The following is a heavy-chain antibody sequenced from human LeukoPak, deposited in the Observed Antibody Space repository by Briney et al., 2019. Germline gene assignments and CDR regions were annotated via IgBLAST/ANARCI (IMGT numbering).Heavy chain of an antibody. J-gene: IGHJ4*02. V-gene: IGHV3-30*18. D-gene: IGHD3-22*01. CDR3: AKPYYDSSGYWNYSDY. CDR1: GFTFSTYA. CDR2: ISYDGSNK. Sequence: PGGSLRLSCAASGFTFSTYAMSWVRQAPGKGLEWVAVISYDGSNKYYADSVKGRFTISRDNSKNTLYLQMNSLRAEDTAVYYCAKPYYDSSGYWNYSDYWGQGTLVTVSS.